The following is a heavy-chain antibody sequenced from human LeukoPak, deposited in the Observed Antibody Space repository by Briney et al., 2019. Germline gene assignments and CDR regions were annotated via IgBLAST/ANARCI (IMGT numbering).Heavy chain of an antibody. CDR1: GGSITSDW. V-gene: IGHV4-4*07. J-gene: IGHJ5*02. CDR2: IYTGGST. CDR3: AREVPQRYSWFDP. Sequence: PSETLSLTCTVSGGSITSDWWSWIRQPAGTGLVWIGHIYTGGSTNYNPSLKSRVTMSVDTSKNQFSLKLSSVTAADTAVYYCAREVPQRYSWFDPWGQGTLVTVSS.